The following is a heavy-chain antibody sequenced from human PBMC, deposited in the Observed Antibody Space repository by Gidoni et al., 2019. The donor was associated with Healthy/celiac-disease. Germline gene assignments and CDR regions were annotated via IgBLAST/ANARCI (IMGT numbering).Heavy chain of an antibody. V-gene: IGHV3-21*01. CDR2: ISSSSSYI. CDR3: ARHPYGDYEWDYYYYGMDV. Sequence: EVQLVESGGGLVKPGGCLRLSCAASGFTFSSYSMNWVRKAPGKGLEWVSSISSSSSYIYYADSVKGRFTISRVNAKNSLYLQINSLRAEDTSVYYCARHPYGDYEWDYYYYGMDVWGQGTTVTVSS. J-gene: IGHJ6*02. D-gene: IGHD4-17*01. CDR1: GFTFSSYS.